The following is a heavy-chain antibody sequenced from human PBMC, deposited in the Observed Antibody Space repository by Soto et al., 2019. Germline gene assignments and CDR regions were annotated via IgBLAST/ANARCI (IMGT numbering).Heavy chain of an antibody. CDR1: GGSISSGGYS. CDR2: IYYSGST. CDR3: ARDLGDYGGKLPYYYSGMDV. J-gene: IGHJ6*02. V-gene: IGHV4-61*08. Sequence: SETLSLTCAVSGGSISSGGYSWSWIRQPPGKGLEWIGYIYYSGSTNYNPSLKSRVTISVDTSKNQFSLKLSSVTAADTAVYYCARDLGDYGGKLPYYYSGMDVWGQGTTVTVSS. D-gene: IGHD4-17*01.